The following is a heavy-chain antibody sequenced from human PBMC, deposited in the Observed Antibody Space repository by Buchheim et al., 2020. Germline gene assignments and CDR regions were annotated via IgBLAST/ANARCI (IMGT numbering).Heavy chain of an antibody. CDR2: IKEDGSEG. V-gene: IGHV3-7*01. Sequence: EVQPVESGGGLVQPGGSLRLSCAASGFTFSSYWMTWVRQAPGKGLEWVANIKEDGSEGYYVDSVKGRFTISRDNAMNSLFVQMSSLRAEDTAVYYCARGTRDYYGMDVWGQGTT. CDR1: GFTFSSYW. CDR3: ARGTRDYYGMDV. J-gene: IGHJ6*02.